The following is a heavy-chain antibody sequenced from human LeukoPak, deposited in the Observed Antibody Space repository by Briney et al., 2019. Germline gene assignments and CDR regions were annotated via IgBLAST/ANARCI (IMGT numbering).Heavy chain of an antibody. V-gene: IGHV3-73*01. D-gene: IGHD3-9*01. CDR3: AVDYNFLTGINY. Sequence: PLGCLRLSSAAPLLTFIGSVIHGVRETPGGGVGWGGVMGGQGKSDATRDAESLKGKFTISRFDSRNTAYLHMNSLKTEDTAVYYWAVDYNFLTGINYWGQGSLATVS. CDR2: MGGQGKSDAT. J-gene: IGHJ4*02. CDR1: LLTFIGSV.